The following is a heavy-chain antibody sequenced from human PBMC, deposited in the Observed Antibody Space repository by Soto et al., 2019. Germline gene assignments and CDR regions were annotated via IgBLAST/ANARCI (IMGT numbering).Heavy chain of an antibody. V-gene: IGHV3-23*01. CDR3: AKDHYYDSSGYYYVGGLFDY. CDR1: GFTFSSYA. CDR2: ISGSGGST. J-gene: IGHJ4*02. D-gene: IGHD3-22*01. Sequence: EVQLLESGGGLVQPGGSLRLSCAASGFTFSSYAMSWVRQAPGKGLEWVSAISGSGGSTYYADSVKGRFTISRDNSKNTLYLQMNSRRAEDTAVYYCAKDHYYDSSGYYYVGGLFDYWGQGALVTVSS.